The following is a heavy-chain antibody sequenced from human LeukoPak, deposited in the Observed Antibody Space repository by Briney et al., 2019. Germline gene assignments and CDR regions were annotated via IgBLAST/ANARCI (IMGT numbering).Heavy chain of an antibody. CDR3: ARSPATGTTDY. V-gene: IGHV3-7*01. Sequence: GGSLRLSCAASGFTFSSYWMSRVRQAPGKGPEWVANINQGGAEQYYVDAVKGRFTISGDNDKNSLYLQMNSLRAEDTAMYYCARSPATGTTDYWGQGTLVTVSS. CDR1: GFTFSSYW. CDR2: INQGGAEQ. J-gene: IGHJ4*02. D-gene: IGHD1-1*01.